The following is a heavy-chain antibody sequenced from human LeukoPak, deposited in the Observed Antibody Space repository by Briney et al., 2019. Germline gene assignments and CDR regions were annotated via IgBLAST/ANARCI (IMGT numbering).Heavy chain of an antibody. CDR2: ICPDGTVT. Sequence: GGSLRLSCAAFGFSFSTYCMHWVRQAPGKGPMWVSRICPDGTVTNYADSVKARFSISRDNARNTVYLQMNSLRAEDTAVYYCVRDFRSADYWGQGTLVTVSS. CDR3: VRDFRSADY. CDR1: GFSFSTYC. V-gene: IGHV3-74*01. J-gene: IGHJ4*02.